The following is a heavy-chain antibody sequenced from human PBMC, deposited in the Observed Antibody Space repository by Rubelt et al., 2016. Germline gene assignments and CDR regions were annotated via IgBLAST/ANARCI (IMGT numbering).Heavy chain of an antibody. V-gene: IGHV3-30*04. D-gene: IGHD3-16*02. CDR1: TFSSYA. J-gene: IGHJ5*02. CDR3: ARDFRDDYVWGSYRQFDP. CDR2: ISYDGSNK. Sequence: TFSSYAMHWVRQAPGKGLEWVAVISYDGSNKYYADSVKGRFTISRDNSKNTLYLQMNSLRAEDTAVYYCARDFRDDYVWGSYRQFDPWGQGTLVTVSS.